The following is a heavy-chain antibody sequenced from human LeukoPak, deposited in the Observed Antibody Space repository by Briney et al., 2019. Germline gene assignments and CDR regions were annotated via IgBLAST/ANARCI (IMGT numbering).Heavy chain of an antibody. D-gene: IGHD2-2*01. CDR2: IYYSGST. J-gene: IGHJ2*01. CDR1: GGSISSYY. CDR3: ARAAKRTIRALDYWYFDL. V-gene: IGHV4-59*01. Sequence: PSETLSLTCTVSGGSISSYYWNWLRQPPGKGLEWIGYIYYSGSTNYNPSLKSRVTISVDTSNNQFSLKLSSVTAADTAVYYCARAAKRTIRALDYWYFDLWGRGTLVTVSS.